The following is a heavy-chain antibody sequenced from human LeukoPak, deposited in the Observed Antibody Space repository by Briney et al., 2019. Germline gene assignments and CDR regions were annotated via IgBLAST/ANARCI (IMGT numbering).Heavy chain of an antibody. Sequence: GGSLRLSCAASGFTFSSYGMHWVRQAPGKGLEWVAVISYDGGNKYYADSVKGRFTISRDNSKNTLYLQMNSLRAEDTAVYYCAKDSIAALDYWGQGTLVTVSS. J-gene: IGHJ4*02. CDR2: ISYDGGNK. V-gene: IGHV3-30*18. D-gene: IGHD6-6*01. CDR3: AKDSIAALDY. CDR1: GFTFSSYG.